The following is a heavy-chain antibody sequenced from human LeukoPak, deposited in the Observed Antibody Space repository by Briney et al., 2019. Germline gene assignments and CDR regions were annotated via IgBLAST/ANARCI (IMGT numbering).Heavy chain of an antibody. CDR3: AKSRLTYYFDY. CDR1: GFTFSSYA. Sequence: GVSLRLSCTASGFTFSSYAMSCARKAPGKGLEWVAAISGSGGSTYYADSVKGRFTISRDNSKNTLYLQMNSLRAEDTAVYYCAKSRLTYYFDYWGQGTLVTVSS. V-gene: IGHV3-23*01. J-gene: IGHJ4*02. CDR2: ISGSGGST.